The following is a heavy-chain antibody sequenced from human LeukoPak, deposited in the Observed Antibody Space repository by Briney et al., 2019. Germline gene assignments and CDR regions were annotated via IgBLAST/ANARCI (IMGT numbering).Heavy chain of an antibody. CDR1: GFTFSSYT. J-gene: IGHJ4*02. Sequence: GGSLGLSCAASGFTFSSYTMSWVRQAPGKGLEWVTGISGSGGSTYYADSVKGRFTISRDNSKNTLYLQMNSLRAEDTAVYYCAKNPGGYDYRFDYWGQGTLVTVSS. D-gene: IGHD5-12*01. CDR3: AKNPGGYDYRFDY. V-gene: IGHV3-23*01. CDR2: ISGSGGST.